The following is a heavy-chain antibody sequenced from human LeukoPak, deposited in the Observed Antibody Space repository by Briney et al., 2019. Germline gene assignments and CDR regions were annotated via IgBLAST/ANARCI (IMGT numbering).Heavy chain of an antibody. D-gene: IGHD2/OR15-2a*01. Sequence: SQTLSLTCAVSGDSTSSGDNYWSWIRQPPGKGLEWIGYIHHSGNTHYNPSLRSRAIISVDMSKNQFSLSLNSLTAADSAVYYCARAAAATNSWYYFDYWGRGTQVTVSS. CDR2: IHHSGNT. V-gene: IGHV4-30-4*01. CDR1: GDSTSSGDNY. J-gene: IGHJ4*02. CDR3: ARAAAATNSWYYFDY.